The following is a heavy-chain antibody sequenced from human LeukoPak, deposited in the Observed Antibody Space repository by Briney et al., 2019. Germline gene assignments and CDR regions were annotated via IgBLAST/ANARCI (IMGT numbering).Heavy chain of an antibody. CDR2: IWHDGRNE. Sequence: PGGSLRLSCVASGFTFNKYGVHWVRQAPGKGLEWVAVIWHDGRNEYYADSVKGRLAISRDNDKNTVNLQMNSLRAEDTAVYYCARDGSGLAVRGWFDFWGQGTLVTVSS. CDR3: ARDGSGLAVRGWFDF. V-gene: IGHV3-33*01. D-gene: IGHD3-10*01. CDR1: GFTFNKYG. J-gene: IGHJ5*01.